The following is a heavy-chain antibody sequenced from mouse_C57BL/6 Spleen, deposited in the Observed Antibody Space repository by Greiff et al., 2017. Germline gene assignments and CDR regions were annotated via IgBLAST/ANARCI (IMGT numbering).Heavy chain of an antibody. CDR3: ARGPLGENAMDY. CDR1: GYTFTSYW. J-gene: IGHJ4*01. CDR2: IDPSDSYT. Sequence: QQSCKASGYTFTSYWMQWVKQRPGQGLEWIGEIDPSDSYTNYNQKFKGKATLTVDTSSSTAYMQLSSLTSEDSAVYYCARGPLGENAMDYWGQGTSVTVSS. D-gene: IGHD2-13*01. V-gene: IGHV1-50*01.